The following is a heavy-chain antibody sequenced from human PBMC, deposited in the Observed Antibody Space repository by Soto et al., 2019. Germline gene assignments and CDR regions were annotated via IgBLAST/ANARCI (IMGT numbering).Heavy chain of an antibody. CDR1: GGSISSGGYS. V-gene: IGHV4-61*08. CDR3: NWFDP. J-gene: IGHJ5*02. Sequence: SETLSLTCAVSGGSISSGGYSWSWIRQPPGKGLEWIGYVHYSGSTNYNPSLKSRVTISVDTSKNQFSLRLSSATAADTAVYITNWFDPWGQGALVTVSS. CDR2: VHYSGST.